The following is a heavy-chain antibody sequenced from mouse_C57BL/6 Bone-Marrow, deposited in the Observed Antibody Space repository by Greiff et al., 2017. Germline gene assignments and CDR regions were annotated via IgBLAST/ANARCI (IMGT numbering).Heavy chain of an antibody. J-gene: IGHJ2*01. Sequence: QVQLQQPGAELVRPGSSVKLSCKASGYTFTSYWMDWVKQRPGLGLEWIGNIYPSDSETHYNQKFKDKATLTVDKSSSTAYMQLSSLTSEDSAVYYCARGVGWYFDYWGQGTTLTVSS. V-gene: IGHV1-61*01. CDR1: GYTFTSYW. CDR3: ARGVGWYFDY. D-gene: IGHD1-1*02. CDR2: IYPSDSET.